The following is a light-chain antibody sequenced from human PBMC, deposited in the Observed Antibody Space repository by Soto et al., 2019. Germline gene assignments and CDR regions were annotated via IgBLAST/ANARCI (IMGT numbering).Light chain of an antibody. CDR1: SSDVGGYNL. J-gene: IGLJ1*01. CDR2: EGS. Sequence: QSALSQPPSASGSPGQSVTISCTGTSSDVGGYNLVSWYQQHPGKAPKLMIYEGSKRPSGVSNRFSGSKSGNTASLTISGLQAEDEADYYCCSYARTTTYVFGTGTKLTVL. V-gene: IGLV2-23*01. CDR3: CSYARTTTYV.